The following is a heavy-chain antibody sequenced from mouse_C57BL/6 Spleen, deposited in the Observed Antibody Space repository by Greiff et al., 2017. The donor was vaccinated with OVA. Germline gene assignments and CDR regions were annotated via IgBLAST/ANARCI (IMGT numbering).Heavy chain of an antibody. CDR3: ARDHYDYGWYFDV. CDR1: GFTFSDYY. D-gene: IGHD2-4*01. J-gene: IGHJ1*03. V-gene: IGHV5-16*01. Sequence: EVMLVESEGGLVQPGSSMKLSCTASGFTFSDYYMAWVRQVPEKGLEWVANINYDGSSTYYLDSLKSRFIISRDNAKNILYLQMSSLKSEDTATYYCARDHYDYGWYFDVWGTGTTVTVSS. CDR2: INYDGSST.